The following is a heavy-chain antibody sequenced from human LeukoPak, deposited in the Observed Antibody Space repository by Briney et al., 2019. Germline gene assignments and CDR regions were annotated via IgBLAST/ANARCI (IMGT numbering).Heavy chain of an antibody. CDR1: GFTFNNYG. CDR3: AKDLGAFDI. CDR2: IRYNGNNQ. V-gene: IGHV3-30*02. J-gene: IGHJ3*02. Sequence: PGGSLRLSCAASGFTFNNYGMHWVRQAPGKGLEWVAFIRYNGNNQYYADSVKGRFTISRDNSKNTLYLQMNSLKGDDTAVYYCAKDLGAFDIWGQGTMVAVSS.